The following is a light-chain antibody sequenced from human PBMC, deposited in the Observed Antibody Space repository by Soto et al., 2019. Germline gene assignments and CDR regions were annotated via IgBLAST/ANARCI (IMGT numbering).Light chain of an antibody. V-gene: IGKV1-6*01. J-gene: IGKJ4*01. Sequence: AIQMTQSPSSLSASVGDRVTITCLASQGIKNDLGWYQQKPGKAPKLLIYAASSLQSGVTSRFSGSGSGTDFTLTISSLQPEDFATYYCLQDYNFPRTVGGGTKVEIK. CDR2: AAS. CDR1: QGIKND. CDR3: LQDYNFPRT.